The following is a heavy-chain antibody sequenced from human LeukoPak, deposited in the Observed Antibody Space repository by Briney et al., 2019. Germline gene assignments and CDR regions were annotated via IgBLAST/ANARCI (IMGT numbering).Heavy chain of an antibody. CDR1: GFPYRNHA. Sequence: PGGSLRLSCAASGFPYRNHAMSWLRQAPGKGLQWVSVISGSGRTTEYADSVKGRFTISRDNSKNTLSLQMNSLRVEDTAIYYCAKNVVVKRYFDYWGQGTLITVSS. CDR2: ISGSGRTT. CDR3: AKNVVVKRYFDY. V-gene: IGHV3-23*01. D-gene: IGHD2-15*01. J-gene: IGHJ4*02.